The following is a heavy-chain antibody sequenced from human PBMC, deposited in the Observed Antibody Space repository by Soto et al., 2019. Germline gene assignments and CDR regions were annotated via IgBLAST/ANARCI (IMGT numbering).Heavy chain of an antibody. D-gene: IGHD2-2*01. V-gene: IGHV4-34*01. CDR3: ASTTGYYYYMDV. CDR1: GGSFSGYY. J-gene: IGHJ6*03. CDR2: INHSGST. Sequence: PSETLSLTCAVYGGSFSGYYWSWIRQPPGKGMEWIGEINHSGSTNYNPSLKSRVTISVDTSKNQFSLKLSSVTAAHTAVYYCASTTGYYYYMDVWGKGTTVTVSS.